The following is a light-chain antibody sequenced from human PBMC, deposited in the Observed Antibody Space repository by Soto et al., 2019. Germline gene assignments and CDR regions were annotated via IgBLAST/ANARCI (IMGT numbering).Light chain of an antibody. CDR2: GAS. Sequence: EIVMTQAPATLSVSPGERATLSCRASQSVSSKLAWYQQKPGQAPRLLIYGASTRATGIPARFSGSGSGTEFTLTISSLQSEDFAVYYCQQYNNWPPIAFGQGTRLEIK. CDR3: QQYNNWPPIA. J-gene: IGKJ5*01. V-gene: IGKV3-15*01. CDR1: QSVSSK.